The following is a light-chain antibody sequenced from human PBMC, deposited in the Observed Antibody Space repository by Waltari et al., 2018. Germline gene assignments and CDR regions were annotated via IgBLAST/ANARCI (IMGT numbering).Light chain of an antibody. V-gene: IGLV3-1*01. CDR3: QTWDDTTV. J-gene: IGLJ1*01. Sequence: SYELTQPPSVSVSPGQTAPITCSATKLADNSVCWYQQKPGQSPVLVIYQDSKRPPGIPERFSGSNSGNTATLTISGTQPLDEADYYCQTWDDTTVFGSGTRISVL. CDR1: KLADNS. CDR2: QDS.